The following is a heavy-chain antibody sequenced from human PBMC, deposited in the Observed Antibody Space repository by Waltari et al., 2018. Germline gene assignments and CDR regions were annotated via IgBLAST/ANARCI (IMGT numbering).Heavy chain of an antibody. V-gene: IGHV3-23*04. CDR1: GFTFSSYA. CDR3: AKDTDSSGYYLFDY. D-gene: IGHD3-22*01. Sequence: EVQLVESGGGLVQPGGSLRLSCAASGFTFSSYAMTWVRQAPGKGLEWVSAISGSGGRTYDADSVKGRFTISRDNSKNTLYLQMNSLRAEDTAVYYCAKDTDSSGYYLFDYWGQGTLVTVSS. J-gene: IGHJ4*02. CDR2: ISGSGGRT.